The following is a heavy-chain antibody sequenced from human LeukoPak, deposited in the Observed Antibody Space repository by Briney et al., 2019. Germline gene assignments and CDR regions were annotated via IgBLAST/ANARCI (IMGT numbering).Heavy chain of an antibody. CDR1: GFTFSSYG. V-gene: IGHV3-30*03. D-gene: IGHD3-10*01. CDR2: ISYDGSNK. J-gene: IGHJ4*02. Sequence: GGSLRLSCAASGFTFSSYGMHWVRQAPGKGLEWVAVISYDGSNKYYADSVKGRFTISRDNSKNTPYLQMNSLRAEDTAVYYCARVTMVRGFDYWGQGTLVTVSS. CDR3: ARVTMVRGFDY.